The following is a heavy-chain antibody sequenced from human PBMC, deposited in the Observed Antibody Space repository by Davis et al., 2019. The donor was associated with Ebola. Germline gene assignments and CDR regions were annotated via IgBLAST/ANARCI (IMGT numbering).Heavy chain of an antibody. CDR2: IKQDGSET. D-gene: IGHD6-6*01. CDR3: ANGAGSSSSLFYNYYMDV. Sequence: PGGSLRLSCAASGFSFRSYWMSWVRQAPGKGLDWVANIKQDGSETYYVDSVKGRFTISRDNAKNSLYLQMNSLRAEDTAVYYCANGAGSSSSLFYNYYMDVWGKGTTVTVSS. CDR1: GFSFRSYW. J-gene: IGHJ6*03. V-gene: IGHV3-7*03.